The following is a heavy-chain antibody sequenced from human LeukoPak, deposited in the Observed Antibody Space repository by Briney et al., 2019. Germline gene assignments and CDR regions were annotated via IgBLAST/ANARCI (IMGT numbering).Heavy chain of an antibody. V-gene: IGHV4-59*01. J-gene: IGHJ5*02. CDR1: GGSISSYY. CDR2: IYYSGST. CDR3: ARDQDSSGYYYGFDP. Sequence: PSETLSLTCTVSGGSISSYYWSWIRQPPGKGLEWIGYIYYSGSTNYNPSLKSRVTISVDTSKNQFSLKLSSVTAADTAAYYCARDQDSSGYYYGFDPWGQGTLVTVSS. D-gene: IGHD3-22*01.